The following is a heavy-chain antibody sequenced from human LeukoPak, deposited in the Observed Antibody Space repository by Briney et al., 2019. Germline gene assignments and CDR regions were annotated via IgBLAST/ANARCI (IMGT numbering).Heavy chain of an antibody. V-gene: IGHV4-61*02. Sequence: PSETLSLTCTVSGGSISSGSYYWSWIRQLAGKGLEWIGRIYTSGSTNYNPSLKRRVTISVDTSKNQFSLKLNSVTAADTAVYFCARTRNKKWGFDYWGQGTLVSVSS. CDR1: GGSISSGSYY. D-gene: IGHD1/OR15-1a*01. CDR2: IYTSGST. CDR3: ARTRNKKWGFDY. J-gene: IGHJ4*02.